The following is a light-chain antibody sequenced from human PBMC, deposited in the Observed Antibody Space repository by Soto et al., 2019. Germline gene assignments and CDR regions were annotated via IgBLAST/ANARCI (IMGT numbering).Light chain of an antibody. Sequence: QSVLTQPPSVSAAPGQKVTISCTGSSSNIGDNYVSWFQQFPGTAPQLLIYGNNERPSGIPDRFSAYKSGTSATLGITGLQTGDEADYYCGTWDSSLSAGVFGGGTKLTVL. J-gene: IGLJ2*01. CDR1: SSNIGDNY. CDR2: GNN. CDR3: GTWDSSLSAGV. V-gene: IGLV1-51*01.